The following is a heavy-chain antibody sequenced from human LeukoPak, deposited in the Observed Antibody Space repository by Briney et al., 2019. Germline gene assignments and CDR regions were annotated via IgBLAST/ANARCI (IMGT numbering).Heavy chain of an antibody. J-gene: IGHJ4*02. V-gene: IGHV3-48*01. CDR3: ATSWDY. CDR1: GLTFSLYT. CDR2: IGQSGSSI. Sequence: PGGSLRLSCVASGLTFSLYTMNWVRQAPGKGLEWISYIGQSGSSIYYADSVKGRFTISRDNAKSALFLQMHSLRADDTAVYYCATSWDYWGQGTLVTVSS.